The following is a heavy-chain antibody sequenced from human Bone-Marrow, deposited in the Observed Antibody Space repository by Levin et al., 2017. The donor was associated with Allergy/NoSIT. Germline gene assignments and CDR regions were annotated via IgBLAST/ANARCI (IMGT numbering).Heavy chain of an antibody. CDR1: GGTFSTYG. Sequence: EASVKVSCKTSGGTFSTYGISWVRQAPGQGLEWIGGIITIFGRRNYAQKFQGRVTITADDSSTTAYMELSNLRSENTAVYYFARDGLVRSSADRYYFYHYMDVWGKGTPVTVSS. D-gene: IGHD3/OR15-3a*01. V-gene: IGHV1-69*13. CDR2: IITIFGRR. CDR3: ARDGLVRSSADRYYFYHYMDV. J-gene: IGHJ6*03.